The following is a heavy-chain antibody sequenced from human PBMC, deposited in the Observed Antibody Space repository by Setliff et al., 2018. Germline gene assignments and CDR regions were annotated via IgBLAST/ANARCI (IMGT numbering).Heavy chain of an antibody. Sequence: PGGSLRLSCAASGFTFSNAWMSWVRRAPGKGLEWVGRIKSKTDGGTTDYAAPVKGRFSISRDDSKNTLYLQMNSLKTEDTAVYYCTHPWFGERNAFDIWGQGTMVTVSS. V-gene: IGHV3-15*01. J-gene: IGHJ3*02. CDR3: THPWFGERNAFDI. CDR1: GFTFSNAW. D-gene: IGHD3-10*01. CDR2: IKSKTDGGTT.